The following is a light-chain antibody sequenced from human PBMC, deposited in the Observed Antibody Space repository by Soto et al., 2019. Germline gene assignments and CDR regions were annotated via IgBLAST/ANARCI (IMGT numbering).Light chain of an antibody. J-gene: IGKJ1*01. V-gene: IGKV3-20*01. CDR3: QQYGSSPRT. CDR2: GAS. CDR1: QSVSSSY. Sequence: IALTESPGTLSFSPEERATLSCRASQSVSSSYLAWYQQKPGQAPRLLIYGASSRATGIPDRFSGSGSGTDFTLTISRLEPEDFAVYYCQQYGSSPRTFGQGTKVDIK.